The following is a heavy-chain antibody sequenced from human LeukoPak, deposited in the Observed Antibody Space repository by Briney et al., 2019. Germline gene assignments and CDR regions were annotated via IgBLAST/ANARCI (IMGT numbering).Heavy chain of an antibody. CDR3: AKGSGFLPYYYYMDV. CDR2: IRYDGSNK. V-gene: IGHV3-30*02. Sequence: GGSLRLSCAASGFTFSSYGMHWVRQAPGKGLEWVAFIRYDGSNKYYADSVKGRFTISRDNSKNTLYLQMNSLTAEDTAVYYCAKGSGFLPYYYYMDVWGKGTTVTVSS. CDR1: GFTFSSYG. J-gene: IGHJ6*03. D-gene: IGHD2-15*01.